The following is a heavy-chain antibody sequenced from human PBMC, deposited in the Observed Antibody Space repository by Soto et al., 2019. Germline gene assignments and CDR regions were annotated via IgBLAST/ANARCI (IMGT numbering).Heavy chain of an antibody. D-gene: IGHD2-8*02. CDR1: GGSISSSSYY. CDR3: ARRVIGVVVYNY. V-gene: IGHV4-39*01. J-gene: IGHJ4*02. CDR2: IYYSGST. Sequence: SGTLSLTCTVSGGSISSSSYYWGWIRQPPGKGLEWIGSIYYSGSTYYNPSLKSRVTISVDTSKNQFSLKLSSVTAADTAVYYCARRVIGVVVYNYWGQGALVTVSS.